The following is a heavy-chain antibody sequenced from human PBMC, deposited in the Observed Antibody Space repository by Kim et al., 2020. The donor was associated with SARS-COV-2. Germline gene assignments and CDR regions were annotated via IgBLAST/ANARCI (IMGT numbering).Heavy chain of an antibody. D-gene: IGHD1-7*01. J-gene: IGHJ4*02. Sequence: GGSLRLSCAASGFTFSNYAMHWVRRAPGKGLEWVAGISHDAREKFFADSVKGRFTISRDNSNNTLCLQMTSLSAEDTAIYYCARDIPGTEDFDFWGQRTL. CDR3: ARDIPGTEDFDF. CDR1: GFTFSNYA. CDR2: ISHDAREK. V-gene: IGHV3-30*04.